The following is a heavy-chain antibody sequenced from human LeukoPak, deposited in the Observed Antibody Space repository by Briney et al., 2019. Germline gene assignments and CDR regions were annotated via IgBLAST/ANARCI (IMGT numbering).Heavy chain of an antibody. V-gene: IGHV3-20*04. CDR2: INWNGGST. Sequence: GGSLRLSCAASGFTFSSYSMNWVRQAPGKGLEWVSGINWNGGSTGYADSVKGRFTISRDNAKNSLYLQMNSLRAEDTAVYYCARGYMGLSYYFGYWGQGTLVTVSS. CDR3: ARGYMGLSYYFGY. CDR1: GFTFSSYS. J-gene: IGHJ4*02. D-gene: IGHD4/OR15-4a*01.